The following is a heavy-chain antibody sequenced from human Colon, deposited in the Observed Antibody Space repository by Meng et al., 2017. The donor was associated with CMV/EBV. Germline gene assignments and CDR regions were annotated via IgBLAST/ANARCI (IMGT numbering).Heavy chain of an antibody. D-gene: IGHD3-10*01. Sequence: QVQIVQSGAEVKKPGASVKVSCKASGYIFSDYAIHWVRQAPGQRLEWMGWINPGNGNTKSSERFQGGVTFTRDTSANTAYLELSSLRSEDTAVFYCARGWFGELQAFDIWGQGTLVTVSS. V-gene: IGHV1-3*01. CDR2: INPGNGNT. CDR3: ARGWFGELQAFDI. J-gene: IGHJ3*02. CDR1: GYIFSDYA.